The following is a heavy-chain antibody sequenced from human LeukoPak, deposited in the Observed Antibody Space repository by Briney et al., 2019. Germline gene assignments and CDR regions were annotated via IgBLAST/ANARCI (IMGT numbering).Heavy chain of an antibody. Sequence: PSETLSLTCTVSGGSISSGSYYWSWIRQPAGKGLEWIGRIYTSGSTNYNPSLKSRVTISVDTSKNQFSLKLSSVTAADTAVYYCAREVLAVAGTFDYWGQGTLVTVSS. V-gene: IGHV4-61*02. CDR3: AREVLAVAGTFDY. J-gene: IGHJ4*02. CDR2: IYTSGST. CDR1: GGSISSGSYY. D-gene: IGHD6-19*01.